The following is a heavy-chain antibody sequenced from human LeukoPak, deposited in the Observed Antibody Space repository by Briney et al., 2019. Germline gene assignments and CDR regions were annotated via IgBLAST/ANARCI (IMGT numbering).Heavy chain of an antibody. CDR1: GFTFSSYW. D-gene: IGHD5-18*01. CDR2: INSDGSST. J-gene: IGHJ4*02. V-gene: IGHV3-74*01. CDR3: AREYTAMVDPLDY. Sequence: GGSLRLSCAASGFTFSSYWMHWVRQAPGKGLVWVSRINSDGSSTNYADSVKGRFAISRDNAKNTLYLQMNSLRAEDTAVYYCAREYTAMVDPLDYWGPGTVVTVSS.